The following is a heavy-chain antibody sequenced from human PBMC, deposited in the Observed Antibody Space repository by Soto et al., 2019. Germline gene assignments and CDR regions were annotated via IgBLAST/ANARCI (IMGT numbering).Heavy chain of an antibody. D-gene: IGHD2-15*01. V-gene: IGHV3-7*05. CDR1: GFTFSSYW. CDR3: ARLPRYCSGGSCYCDY. Sequence: PGGSLGLSCAASGFTFSSYWMSWVRQAPGKGLEWVANIKQDGSEKYYVDSVKGRFTISRDNAKNSLYLQMNSLRAEDTAVYYCARLPRYCSGGSCYCDYWGQGTLVTVSS. J-gene: IGHJ4*02. CDR2: IKQDGSEK.